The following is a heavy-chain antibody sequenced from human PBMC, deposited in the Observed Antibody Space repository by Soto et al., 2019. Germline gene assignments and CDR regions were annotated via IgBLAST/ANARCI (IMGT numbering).Heavy chain of an antibody. J-gene: IGHJ5*02. CDR2: IDYRGTI. CDR1: GGSTATSSYF. CDR3: SRRAPEGFDP. Sequence: SETLSLTCTVSGGSTATSSYFWAWIRRPPGKGLEWIGSIDYRGTIYNNPSLKSRVTISVDTSKNHFSLKLDSVTAADTALYYCSRRAPEGFDPWGQGTLVTVSS. V-gene: IGHV4-39*02.